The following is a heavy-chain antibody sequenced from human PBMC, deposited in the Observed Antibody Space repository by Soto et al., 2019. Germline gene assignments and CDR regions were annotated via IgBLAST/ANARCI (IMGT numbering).Heavy chain of an antibody. CDR3: GHSSSRHGNKRSFEI. CDR1: GFSLSTSGWG. D-gene: IGHD1-1*01. V-gene: IGHV2-5*02. J-gene: IGHJ3*02. CDR2: IYWDDDK. Sequence: QSTLKESGPTLVKPTQTLTLTCTFSGFSLSTSGWGVGWIRQPPGKALEWLALIYWDDDKRYSTSLKSRLTITTDPSKNQVVLAKTHSDPVNTATYYCGHSSSRHGNKRSFEIWGQGSMVTVTS.